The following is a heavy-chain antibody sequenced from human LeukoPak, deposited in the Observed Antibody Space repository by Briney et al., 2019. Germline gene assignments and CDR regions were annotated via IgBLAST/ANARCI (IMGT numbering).Heavy chain of an antibody. Sequence: GGSLRLSCAASGFAFSGYEMNWVRQAPGRGLEWVSYISSSGSTIHYADSVKGRFTVSRDNSKNTLYLQMNSLRAEDTAVYYCARQSLRWSDFDYWGQGTLVTVSS. CDR1: GFAFSGYE. D-gene: IGHD4-23*01. CDR2: ISSSGSTI. CDR3: ARQSLRWSDFDY. J-gene: IGHJ4*02. V-gene: IGHV3-48*03.